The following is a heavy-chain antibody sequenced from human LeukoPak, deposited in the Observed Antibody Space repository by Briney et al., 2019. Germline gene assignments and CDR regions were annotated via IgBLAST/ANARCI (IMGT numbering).Heavy chain of an antibody. V-gene: IGHV3-48*03. CDR2: ISYSGSTT. Sequence: PGGSLRLSCAASGFTFTNFEMNWVRQALGKGLEWVSYISYSGSTTSYADSVKGRFTISRENAKNSLYLQMNSLRAGDTAVYYCARDLKGWFDPWGQGTLVTVSS. CDR3: ARDLKGWFDP. CDR1: GFTFTNFE. J-gene: IGHJ5*02.